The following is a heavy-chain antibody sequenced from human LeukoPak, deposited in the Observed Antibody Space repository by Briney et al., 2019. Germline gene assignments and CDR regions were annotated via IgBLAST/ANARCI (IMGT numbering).Heavy chain of an antibody. CDR2: IYYSGST. CDR1: GDSINSGDYY. D-gene: IGHD2-15*01. J-gene: IGHJ2*01. Sequence: PSETLSLTCTASGDSINSGDYYWTWIRQPPGEDLEWIGHIYYSGSTYYNPSLKSRVSISMDTSKNQFSLNLTSVTAADTAVYYCARAASQATPLFGPTTPQWYFDLWGRGTLVTVSS. CDR3: ARAASQATPLFGPTTPQWYFDL. V-gene: IGHV4-30-4*01.